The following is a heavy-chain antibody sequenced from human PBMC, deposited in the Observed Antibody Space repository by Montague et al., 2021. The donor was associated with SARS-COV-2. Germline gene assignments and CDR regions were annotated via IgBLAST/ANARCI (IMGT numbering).Heavy chain of an antibody. CDR1: GFTFSSYA. V-gene: IGHV3-30-3*01. J-gene: IGHJ6*02. CDR2: ISYDGSNK. Sequence: SLRLSCAASGFTFSSYAMHWVRRAPGKGLEWVAVISYDGSNKYYADSVKGRFTISRDNSKNTLYLQMNSLRAEDTAVYYCARDPRYYDILTGYFLTDNSFFMLGGMDVWGQGTTVTVSS. CDR3: ARDPRYYDILTGYFLTDNSFFMLGGMDV. D-gene: IGHD3-9*01.